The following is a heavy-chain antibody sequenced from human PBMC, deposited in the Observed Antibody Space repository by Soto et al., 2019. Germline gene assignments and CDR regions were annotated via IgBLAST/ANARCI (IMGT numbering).Heavy chain of an antibody. D-gene: IGHD4-4*01. V-gene: IGHV4-4*02. J-gene: IGHJ4*02. Sequence: SETLSLTCVVSGGSISGRNWWSWVRQAPGKGLEWIGEVFHSGDTTYSPSLRSRVSISVDKSKNQVSLNLNSVTAADTAVYYCTRLIYDSRLNYFYFDLWGQGALVTVSS. CDR1: GGSISGRNW. CDR2: VFHSGDT. CDR3: TRLIYDSRLNYFYFDL.